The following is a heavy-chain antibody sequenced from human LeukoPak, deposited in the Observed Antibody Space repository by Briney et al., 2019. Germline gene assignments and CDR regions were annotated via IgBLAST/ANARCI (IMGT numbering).Heavy chain of an antibody. Sequence: GGSLRLSCVASGFPLSGYSMNWVRQAPGKGLEWVSYISSSGSAIYYVDSVKDRFPVSRDNAKHGPFLQMNSPRAEDTAVSNYERAICTSGNYWGQGAMVTVSS. J-gene: IGHJ4*02. V-gene: IGHV3-48*01. CDR1: GFPLSGYS. D-gene: IGHD1-1*01. CDR2: ISSSGSAI. CDR3: ERAICTSGNY.